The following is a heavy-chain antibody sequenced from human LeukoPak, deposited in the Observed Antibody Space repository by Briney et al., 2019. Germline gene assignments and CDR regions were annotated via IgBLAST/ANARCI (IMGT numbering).Heavy chain of an antibody. Sequence: GSLKGRFTISRDNAKNSLYLQMNSLRAEDTAMYYCARDYYDSSGLYWGAWGQGTLVTVSS. CDR3: ARDYYDSSGLYWGA. V-gene: IGHV3-7*01. J-gene: IGHJ5*02. D-gene: IGHD3-22*01.